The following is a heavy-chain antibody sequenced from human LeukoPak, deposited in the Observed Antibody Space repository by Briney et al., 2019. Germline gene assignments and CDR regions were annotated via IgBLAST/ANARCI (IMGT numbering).Heavy chain of an antibody. J-gene: IGHJ6*02. D-gene: IGHD6-19*01. CDR3: ARDLFGSGWETLYYYYYGMDV. V-gene: IGHV3-33*08. CDR2: IWYDGSNK. CDR1: GFTFSSSA. Sequence: GGSLRLSCAASGFTFSSSAMSWVRQVPGKGLEWVAVIWYDGSNKYYADSVKGRFTISRDNSKNTLYLQMNSLRAEDTAVYYCARDLFGSGWETLYYYYYGMDVWGQGTTVTVSS.